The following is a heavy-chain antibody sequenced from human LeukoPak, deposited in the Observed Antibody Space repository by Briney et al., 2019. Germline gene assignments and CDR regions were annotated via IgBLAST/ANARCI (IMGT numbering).Heavy chain of an antibody. J-gene: IGHJ4*02. CDR1: GGSFSGYY. CDR2: INHSGST. D-gene: IGHD6-19*01. CDR3: ARGCIAVAGLYYFDY. V-gene: IGHV4-34*01. Sequence: SEALSLTCAVYGGSFSGYYWSWIRQPPGKGLEWIGEINHSGSTNYNPSLKSRVTISVDTSKNQFSLKLSSVTAADTAVYYCARGCIAVAGLYYFDYWGQGTLVTVSS.